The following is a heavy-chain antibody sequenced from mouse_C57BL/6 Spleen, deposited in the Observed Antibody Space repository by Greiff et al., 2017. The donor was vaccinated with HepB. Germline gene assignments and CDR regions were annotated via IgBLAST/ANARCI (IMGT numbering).Heavy chain of an antibody. Sequence: EVQLQQSGPVLVKPGASVKMSCKASGYTFTDYYMNWVKQSHGKSLEWIGVINPYNGGTSYNQKFKGKATLNVDKSSSTAYMELNSLTSEDSAVYYCARRGGYLYYAMDYWGQGTSVTVSS. V-gene: IGHV1-19*01. CDR1: GYTFTDYY. CDR2: INPYNGGT. CDR3: ARRGGYLYYAMDY. D-gene: IGHD3-1*01. J-gene: IGHJ4*01.